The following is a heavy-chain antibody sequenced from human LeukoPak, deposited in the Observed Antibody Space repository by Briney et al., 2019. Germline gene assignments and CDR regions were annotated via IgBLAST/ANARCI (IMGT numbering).Heavy chain of an antibody. J-gene: IGHJ4*02. Sequence: SETLSLTCTVSGGSISSYYWSWIRQPPGKGLEWIGYIYYSGSTNYNPSLKSRVTISVDTSKNQFSLKLSSVTAADTAVYYCARMVGHDSSGYYYVHTLDYWGQGTLVTVSS. V-gene: IGHV4-59*01. CDR1: GGSISSYY. D-gene: IGHD3-22*01. CDR3: ARMVGHDSSGYYYVHTLDY. CDR2: IYYSGST.